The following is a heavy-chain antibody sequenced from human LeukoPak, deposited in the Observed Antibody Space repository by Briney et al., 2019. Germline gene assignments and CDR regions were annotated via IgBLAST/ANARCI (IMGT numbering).Heavy chain of an antibody. CDR2: IYTSGST. CDR1: GGSISSYY. CDR3: ARESAYSGSYYRYYYYSMDV. V-gene: IGHV4-4*07. J-gene: IGHJ6*02. Sequence: PSETLSLTCTVSGGSISSYYWSWIRQPAGKGLEWIGRIYTSGSTNYNPSLKSRVTMSVDTSKNQFSLKLSSVTAADTAVYYCARESAYSGSYYRYYYYSMDVWGQGTTVTVSS. D-gene: IGHD1-26*01.